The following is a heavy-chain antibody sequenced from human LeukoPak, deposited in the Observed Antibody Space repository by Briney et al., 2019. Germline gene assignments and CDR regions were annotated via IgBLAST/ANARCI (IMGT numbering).Heavy chain of an antibody. Sequence: ASVNVSCKASGYTFTSYGISWVRQPPGQGLEWMGWISAYNGNTNYAQKLKGRVTMATDTSKSEVYMELRSVRSDDTAVYYCATGTGHFDYWGQGNLVTVSS. CDR3: ATGTGHFDY. CDR2: ISAYNGNT. CDR1: GYTFTSYG. D-gene: IGHD1-14*01. V-gene: IGHV1-18*01. J-gene: IGHJ4*02.